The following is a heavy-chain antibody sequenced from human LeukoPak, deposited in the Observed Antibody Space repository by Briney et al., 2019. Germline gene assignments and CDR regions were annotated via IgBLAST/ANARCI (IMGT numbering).Heavy chain of an antibody. CDR1: GGSISSSSYY. V-gene: IGHV4-39*01. CDR2: IYYSGSI. D-gene: IGHD3-10*01. Sequence: PSETLSLTCTVSGGSISSSSYYWGRIRKPPGKGLEWIGSIYYSGSIFFDPYLKSRVSIAVDTSKNKFSLKLSTVTAADTAVYYCASLYPDYYCSGSYGLDYWGQGTLVTVSS. CDR3: ASLYPDYYCSGSYGLDY. J-gene: IGHJ4*02.